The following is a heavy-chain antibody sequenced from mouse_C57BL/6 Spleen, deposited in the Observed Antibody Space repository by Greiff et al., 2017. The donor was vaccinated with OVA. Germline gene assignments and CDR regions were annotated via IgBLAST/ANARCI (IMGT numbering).Heavy chain of an antibody. D-gene: IGHD1-1*01. CDR2: IDPSDSYT. Sequence: VQLQQSGAELVRPGTSVKLSCKASGYTFTSYWMHWVKQRPGQGLEWIGVIDPSDSYTNYNQKFKGKATLTVDTSSSTAYMQLSSLTSEDSAVYYCARRGYGSSYYFDYWGQGTTLTVSS. J-gene: IGHJ2*01. V-gene: IGHV1-59*01. CDR1: GYTFTSYW. CDR3: ARRGYGSSYYFDY.